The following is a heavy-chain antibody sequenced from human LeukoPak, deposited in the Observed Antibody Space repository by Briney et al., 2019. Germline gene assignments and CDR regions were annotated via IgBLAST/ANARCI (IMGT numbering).Heavy chain of an antibody. CDR1: GGSFSGYY. CDR3: ARGPSAIFGVVIIGSWFDP. J-gene: IGHJ5*02. CDR2: INHRGST. Sequence: PSETLSLTCAVYGGSFSGYYWSWIRQPPGKGLEWIGEINHRGSTNYNPSLKSRVTISVDTSKNQFSLKLSSVTAADTAVYYCARGPSAIFGVVIIGSWFDPWGQGTLVTVSS. V-gene: IGHV4-34*01. D-gene: IGHD3-3*01.